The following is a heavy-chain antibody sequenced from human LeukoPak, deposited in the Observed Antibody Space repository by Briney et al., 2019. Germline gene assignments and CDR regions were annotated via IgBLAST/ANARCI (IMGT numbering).Heavy chain of an antibody. CDR3: ARHQWHYYYYMGV. D-gene: IGHD6-19*01. V-gene: IGHV4-39*01. CDR1: GGSISSSSYY. J-gene: IGHJ6*03. Sequence: KPSETLSLTCTVSGGSISSSSYYWGWIRQPPGKGLEWIESIYYSGDTYYNPSLKSRRVTISVDTSKNQFSLRLSSVTAADTAVYYCARHQWHYYYYMGVWGKGSTVTVSS. CDR2: IYYSGDT.